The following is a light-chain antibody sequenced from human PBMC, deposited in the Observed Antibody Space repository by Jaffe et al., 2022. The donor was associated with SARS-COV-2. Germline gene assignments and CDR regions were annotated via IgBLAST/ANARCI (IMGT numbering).Light chain of an antibody. CDR3: QQYKSYSIT. V-gene: IGKV1-5*03. CDR2: KAS. J-gene: IGKJ4*01. CDR1: QSISSW. Sequence: DIQMTQSPSTLSASVGDRVTITCRASQSISSWLAWYQQKPGKAPNLLINKASSLESGVPSRFSGSGSGTEFTLTISGLQPDDFATYYCQQYKSYSITFGGGTKVEIK.